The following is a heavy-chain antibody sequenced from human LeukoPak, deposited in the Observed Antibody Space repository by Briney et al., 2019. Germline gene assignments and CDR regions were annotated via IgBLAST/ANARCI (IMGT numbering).Heavy chain of an antibody. V-gene: IGHV4-34*01. CDR3: ARGLTLFDY. CDR2: INHSGST. J-gene: IGHJ4*02. CDR1: GGSFSGYY. Sequence: SETLSLTCAVYGGSFSGYYWSWIRQPPGKGLEWIGEINHSGSTNYNPSLKSRVTISVDTYKNQFSLKLSSVTAADRAVYYCARGLTLFDYWGQGTLVTVSS.